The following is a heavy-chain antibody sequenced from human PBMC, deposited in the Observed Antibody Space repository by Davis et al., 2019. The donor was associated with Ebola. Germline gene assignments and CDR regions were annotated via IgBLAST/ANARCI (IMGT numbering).Heavy chain of an antibody. D-gene: IGHD6-13*01. Sequence: PAGSLRLSCAVSGFIFDDFAMYWVRQAPGKGLEWVSAISWNSGSVGYADSVKGRFTISRDNAKNCLYLEMKSLRAEDTALYYCAKEAYSSSWGGPNYGMDVWGKGTTVTVSS. J-gene: IGHJ6*04. V-gene: IGHV3-9*01. CDR3: AKEAYSSSWGGPNYGMDV. CDR1: GFIFDDFA. CDR2: ISWNSGSV.